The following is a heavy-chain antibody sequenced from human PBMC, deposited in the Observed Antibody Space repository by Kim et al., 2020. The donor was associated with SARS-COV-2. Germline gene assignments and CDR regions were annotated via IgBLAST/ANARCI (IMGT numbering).Heavy chain of an antibody. CDR1: GFTFSSYA. V-gene: IGHV3-30-3*01. CDR2: ISYDGSNK. CDR3: ARPYSGSYFGYFDY. J-gene: IGHJ4*02. D-gene: IGHD1-26*01. Sequence: GGSLRLSCAASGFTFSSYAMHWVRQAPGKGLEGVAVISYDGSNKYYADSVKGRFTISRDNSKNTLYLQMNSLRAEDTAVYYCARPYSGSYFGYFDYWGQG.